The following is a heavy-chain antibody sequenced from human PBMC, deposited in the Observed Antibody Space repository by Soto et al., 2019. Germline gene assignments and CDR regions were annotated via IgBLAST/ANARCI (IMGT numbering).Heavy chain of an antibody. CDR1: GFTFSSYA. CDR2: VSGSGGST. J-gene: IGHJ4*02. CDR3: AKASTMVYYFDY. Sequence: PGGSLRLSCAASGFTFSSYAMSWVRQAPGKGLEWVSAVSGSGGSTYYADSVKGRFTISRDNSTNTLYLQMNSLRAEDTAVYYCAKASTMVYYFDYWGQATLVTVSS. D-gene: IGHD3-10*01. V-gene: IGHV3-23*01.